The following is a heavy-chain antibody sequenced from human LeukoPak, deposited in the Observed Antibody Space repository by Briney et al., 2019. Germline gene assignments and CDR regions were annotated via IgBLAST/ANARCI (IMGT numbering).Heavy chain of an antibody. D-gene: IGHD6-13*01. CDR3: ARSAGEQQLAPNDY. V-gene: IGHV3-33*01. Sequence: GGSLRLSCAASGFTFSSYGMHWVRQAPGKGLEWGAVIWYDGSNKYYADSVKGRFTISRDNSKNTLYLQMNSLRAEDTAVYYCARSAGEQQLAPNDYWGQGTLVTVSS. CDR2: IWYDGSNK. J-gene: IGHJ4*02. CDR1: GFTFSSYG.